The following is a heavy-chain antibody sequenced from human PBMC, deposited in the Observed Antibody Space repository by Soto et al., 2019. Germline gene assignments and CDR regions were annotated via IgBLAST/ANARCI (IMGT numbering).Heavy chain of an antibody. V-gene: IGHV3-66*01. Sequence: DLVGSGGGLVQPGGSLRLSCAASGFAVSANYLSWVRQAPGKGLEWVSLIYSGGDTDYADSVRGRFTISRDNSKNTLYLQMNSLKAEDTAVYYCATRMTTAPYWGQGALVNVSS. CDR1: GFAVSANY. D-gene: IGHD4-17*01. CDR3: ATRMTTAPY. CDR2: IYSGGDT. J-gene: IGHJ4*02.